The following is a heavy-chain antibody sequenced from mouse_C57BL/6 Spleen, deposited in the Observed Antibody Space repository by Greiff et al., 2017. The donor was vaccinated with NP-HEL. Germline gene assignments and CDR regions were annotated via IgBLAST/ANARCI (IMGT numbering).Heavy chain of an antibody. CDR1: GYAFSSYW. CDR2: IYPGDGDT. J-gene: IGHJ2*01. D-gene: IGHD1-1*01. Sequence: QVHVKQSGAELVKPGASVKISCKASGYAFSSYWMNWVKQRPGKGLEWIGQIYPGDGDTNYNGKFKGKATLTADKSSSTAYMQLSSLTSEDSAVYFCARGQITTVVARGVDYWGQGTTLTVSS. CDR3: ARGQITTVVARGVDY. V-gene: IGHV1-80*01.